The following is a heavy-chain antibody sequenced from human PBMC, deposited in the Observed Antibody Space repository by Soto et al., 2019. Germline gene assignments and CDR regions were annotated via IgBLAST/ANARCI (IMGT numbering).Heavy chain of an antibody. CDR1: GFTFSDCD. V-gene: IGHV3-13*01. CDR2: IGRTGDT. D-gene: IGHD5-18*01. Sequence: EVQLVESGGGLVQPGGSLRLSCAASGFTFSDCDMHWVRQVTGKGLEWVSGIGRTGDTYYTGSVRGRFTNSRENAKNSLYLQMNSLRAEDTAVYYCARDLGYSYGRPLDSWGQGTLVTVSS. CDR3: ARDLGYSYGRPLDS. J-gene: IGHJ4*02.